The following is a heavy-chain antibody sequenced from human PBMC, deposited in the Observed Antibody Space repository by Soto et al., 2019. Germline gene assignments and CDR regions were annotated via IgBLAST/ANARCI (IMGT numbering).Heavy chain of an antibody. V-gene: IGHV3-21*01. CDR1: AFIFSDHS. J-gene: IGHJ4*02. CDR3: ARDQRYLREGYSDY. Sequence: EVQLVESGGGLVKPGGSLRLSCVGSAFIFSDHSMNWVRQAPAKGLEWVTSIGDTGTFIYYADSEKGRFTISRDNAKNSLFLQMDSLRPGDTAVYYCARDQRYLREGYSDYRGQGTLVTVSS. CDR2: IGDTGTFI. D-gene: IGHD4-4*01.